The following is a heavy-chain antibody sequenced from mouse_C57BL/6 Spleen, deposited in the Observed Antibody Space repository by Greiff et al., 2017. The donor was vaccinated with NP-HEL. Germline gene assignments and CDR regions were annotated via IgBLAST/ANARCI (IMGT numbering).Heavy chain of an antibody. Sequence: QVQLQQPGAELVMPGASVKLSCKASGYTFTSYWMHWVKQRPGQGLEWIGEIDPSDSYTNYNQKFKGKSTLTVDKSSSTAYMQLSSLTSEDSAVYYCARSSFITTVGPHFDYWGQGTTLAVSS. J-gene: IGHJ2*01. CDR3: ARSSFITTVGPHFDY. D-gene: IGHD1-1*01. CDR2: IDPSDSYT. CDR1: GYTFTSYW. V-gene: IGHV1-69*01.